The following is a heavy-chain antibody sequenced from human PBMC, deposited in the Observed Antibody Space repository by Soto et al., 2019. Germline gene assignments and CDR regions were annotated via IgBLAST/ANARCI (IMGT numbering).Heavy chain of an antibody. CDR3: ARDEGGAAADRPLDY. Sequence: PSETLSLTCAVYGGSFSGYYWTWIRQPPGTGLEWIGEINHSGSTNYNPSLKSRVTISVDTSKNQFSLKLTSVTAADTAVYYCARDEGGAAADRPLDYWGQGTLVTVS. D-gene: IGHD6-13*01. V-gene: IGHV4-34*01. J-gene: IGHJ4*02. CDR2: INHSGST. CDR1: GGSFSGYY.